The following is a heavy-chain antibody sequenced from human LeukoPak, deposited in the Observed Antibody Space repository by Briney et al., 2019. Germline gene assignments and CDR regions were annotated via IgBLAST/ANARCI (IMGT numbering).Heavy chain of an antibody. D-gene: IGHD3-3*01. Sequence: GASVTVSCKASGYTFTSYGISWVRQAPGQGLEWMGWISAYNGNTNYAQKLQGRVTMTTDTSTSTAYMELRSLRSDDTAVYYCARQYYEFWSGQSGGYWFDPWGQGTLVTVSS. CDR2: ISAYNGNT. V-gene: IGHV1-18*01. CDR1: GYTFTSYG. J-gene: IGHJ5*02. CDR3: ARQYYEFWSGQSGGYWFDP.